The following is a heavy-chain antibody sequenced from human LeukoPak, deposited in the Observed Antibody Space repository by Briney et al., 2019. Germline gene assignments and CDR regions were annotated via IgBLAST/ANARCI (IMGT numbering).Heavy chain of an antibody. CDR1: GYTFTSYG. D-gene: IGHD3-10*01. Sequence: ASVKVSCKASGYTFTSYGISWVRQAPGQGLEWMGWISAYNGNTNYAQKLQGRVTMTTDTSTSTAYMELRSLRSDDTAVYYCARAYDAYGSGSYLDEVVAFDILVQGTMVTVSS. CDR2: ISAYNGNT. J-gene: IGHJ3*02. V-gene: IGHV1-18*01. CDR3: ARAYDAYGSGSYLDEVVAFDI.